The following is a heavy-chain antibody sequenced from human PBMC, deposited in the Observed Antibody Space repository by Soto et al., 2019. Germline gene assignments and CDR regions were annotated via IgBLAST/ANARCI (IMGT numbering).Heavy chain of an antibody. CDR3: ARMSFGVVTRGAFDI. D-gene: IGHD3-3*01. CDR1: GGTFSSYA. CDR2: IIPIFGTA. J-gene: IGHJ3*02. Sequence: SVKVSCKASGGTFSSYAISWVRQAPGQGLEWMGGIIPIFGTANYAQKFQGRVTITADESTSTAYMELSSLRSEDTAVYYCARMSFGVVTRGAFDIWGQGTMVSV. V-gene: IGHV1-69*13.